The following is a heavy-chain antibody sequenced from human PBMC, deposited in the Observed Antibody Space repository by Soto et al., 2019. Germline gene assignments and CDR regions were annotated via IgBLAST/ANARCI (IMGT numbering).Heavy chain of an antibody. D-gene: IGHD3-10*01. Sequence: GSLRLSCAASGFTFSSYGMSWVRQAPGKGLEWVSAIGGSGDSTKYADSVKGRFTISRDNSKNTLYLQMNSLRGEDTAVYYCTFASGGSGAFDIWGQGTMVTVSS. CDR2: IGGSGDST. CDR3: TFASGGSGAFDI. CDR1: GFTFSSYG. J-gene: IGHJ3*02. V-gene: IGHV3-23*01.